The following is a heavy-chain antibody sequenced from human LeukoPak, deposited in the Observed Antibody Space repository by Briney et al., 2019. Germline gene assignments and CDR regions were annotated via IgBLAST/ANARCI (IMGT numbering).Heavy chain of an antibody. J-gene: IGHJ3*02. D-gene: IGHD3-22*01. CDR2: ISWNSGSI. Sequence: PGGSLRLSCAASGFTFDDYAMHWVRHAPGKGLEWVSGISWNSGSIGYADSVKGRFTISRDNAKNSLYLQMNSLRAEDTALYYCAREPRLDYYDRRGAFDIWGQGTMVTVSS. CDR1: GFTFDDYA. CDR3: AREPRLDYYDRRGAFDI. V-gene: IGHV3-9*01.